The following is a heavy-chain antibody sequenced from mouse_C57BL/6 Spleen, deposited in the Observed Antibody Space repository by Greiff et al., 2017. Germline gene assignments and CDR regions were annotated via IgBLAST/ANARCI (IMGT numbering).Heavy chain of an antibody. CDR2: IDPSDSET. D-gene: IGHD3-3*01. J-gene: IGHJ4*01. Sequence: QVQLQQPGAELVRPGSSVKLSCKASGYTFTSYWMHWVKQRPIQGLEWIGKIDPSDSETNYNQKFKDKATLTVDKSSSTAYMQLSSLTSEDSAVYYCARDSRDVYYAMDYWGQGTSVTVSS. V-gene: IGHV1-52*01. CDR1: GYTFTSYW. CDR3: ARDSRDVYYAMDY.